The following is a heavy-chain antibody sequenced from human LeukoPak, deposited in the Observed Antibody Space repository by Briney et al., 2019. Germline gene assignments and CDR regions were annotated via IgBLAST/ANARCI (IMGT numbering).Heavy chain of an antibody. CDR2: IYYSGST. Sequence: SETLSLTCTVSGGSISSSSYYWGWIRQPPGKGLEWIGSIYYSGSTYYNPSLKSRVTISVDTSKNQFSLKLRSVTAADTAVYYCARLGGSSWANWFDPWGQGTLVTVSS. J-gene: IGHJ5*02. V-gene: IGHV4-39*07. CDR3: ARLGGSSWANWFDP. D-gene: IGHD6-13*01. CDR1: GGSISSSSYY.